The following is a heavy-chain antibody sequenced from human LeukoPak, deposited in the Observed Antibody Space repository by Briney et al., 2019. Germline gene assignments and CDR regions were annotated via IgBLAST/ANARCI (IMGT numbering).Heavy chain of an antibody. D-gene: IGHD6-19*01. CDR2: ISGSGGST. Sequence: GGSLRLSCAASGFTFSSYAMSWVRQAPGKGLEWVSAISGSGGSTYYADSVKGRFTISRDNSKNTLYLQMNSLRAEDTAVYYCAKSGYSSGWYFEDSFDYWGQGTLVTVSS. V-gene: IGHV3-23*01. J-gene: IGHJ4*02. CDR3: AKSGYSSGWYFEDSFDY. CDR1: GFTFSSYA.